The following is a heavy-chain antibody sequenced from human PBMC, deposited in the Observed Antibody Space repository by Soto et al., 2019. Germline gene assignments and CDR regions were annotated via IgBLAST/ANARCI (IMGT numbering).Heavy chain of an antibody. J-gene: IGHJ4*02. CDR3: AREMVTETTLGYFDN. D-gene: IGHD2-21*02. V-gene: IGHV1-69*06. CDR1: GGTFNSDA. CDR2: IIPMLETT. Sequence: QVRLVQSGAEVKKPGSSVKVSCTASGGTFNSDALTWVRQAPGQGLEWIGGIIPMLETTNYAQGFQGRITITADKSTSTVYMELSSPRSEDTAVYYCAREMVTETTLGYFDNWGQGTLVTVTS.